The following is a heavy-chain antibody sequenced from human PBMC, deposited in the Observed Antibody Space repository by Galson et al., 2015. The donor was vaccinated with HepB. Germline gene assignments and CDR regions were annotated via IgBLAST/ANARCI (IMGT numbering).Heavy chain of an antibody. CDR2: INTNTGNP. J-gene: IGHJ5*02. V-gene: IGHV7-4-1*02. CDR3: ARRNGNYWFDP. CDR1: GYTFTKYA. D-gene: IGHD5-24*01. Sequence: SVKVSCKASGYTFTKYAMNWVRQAPGQGLEWMGWINTNTGNPTYAQGFTGRFVFSLDTSISTTYLQISSLKAEDTAVYYCARRNGNYWFDPWGQGTLVTVPS.